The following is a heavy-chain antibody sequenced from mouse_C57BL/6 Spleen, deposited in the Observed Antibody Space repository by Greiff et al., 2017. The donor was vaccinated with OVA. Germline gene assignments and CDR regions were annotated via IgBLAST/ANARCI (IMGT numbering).Heavy chain of an antibody. J-gene: IGHJ4*01. Sequence: QVQLQQSGPELVKPGASVKISCKASGYSFTSYYIHWVKQRPGQGLEWIGWIYPGSGNTMYKEKFKGKATLTADTSSSTAYMQLSSLTSEDSAVYYCARSDSRGYAMDYWGQGTSVTVSS. V-gene: IGHV1-66*01. CDR1: GYSFTSYY. CDR2: IYPGSGNT. CDR3: ARSDSRGYAMDY.